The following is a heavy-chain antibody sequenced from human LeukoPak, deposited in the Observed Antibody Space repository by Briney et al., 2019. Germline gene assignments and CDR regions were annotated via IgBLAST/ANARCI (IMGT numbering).Heavy chain of an antibody. CDR3: AREGVQTTVDAFDM. J-gene: IGHJ3*02. D-gene: IGHD4-17*01. Sequence: GGSLRLSCAASGFTLKIYPMHWVRQAPGKGLEWLSDISHDGSDKNNADSVKGRFIISRDNSKNKLYLQLNSLRPEDTAMYCAREGVQTTVDAFDMWGLGTMVIVSS. CDR1: GFTLKIYP. V-gene: IGHV3-30*04. CDR2: ISHDGSDK.